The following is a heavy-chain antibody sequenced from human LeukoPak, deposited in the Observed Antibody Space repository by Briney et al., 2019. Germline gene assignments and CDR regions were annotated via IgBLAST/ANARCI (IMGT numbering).Heavy chain of an antibody. V-gene: IGHV3-30*02. CDR1: RFTFSSYG. CDR3: AKDWSKGGLHFDY. J-gene: IGHJ4*02. D-gene: IGHD5/OR15-5a*01. CDR2: IRYVGSNK. Sequence: PGGSLRLSCAASRFTFSSYGMHWVRQAPGKGLEWVAFIRYVGSNKYYADSVKGRFTISRDNSKNTLYLQMNSLRAEDTAVYYCAKDWSKGGLHFDYWGQGTLVTVSS.